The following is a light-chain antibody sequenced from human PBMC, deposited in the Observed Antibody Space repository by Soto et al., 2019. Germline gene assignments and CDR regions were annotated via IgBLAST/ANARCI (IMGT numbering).Light chain of an antibody. J-gene: IGLJ1*01. Sequence: QSALTQPASVSGSPGQSITISCTGASTDVSGRNYVSWYQQHPGKAPKVIIYEVTNRPSGISHRFSGSKSGNTASLTISGLQAEDEADYYCCSYTSGTSVFGTGTKVTVL. CDR3: CSYTSGTSV. CDR2: EVT. CDR1: STDVSGRNY. V-gene: IGLV2-14*01.